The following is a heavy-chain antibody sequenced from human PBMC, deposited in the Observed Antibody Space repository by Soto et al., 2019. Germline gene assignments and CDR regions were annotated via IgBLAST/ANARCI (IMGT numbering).Heavy chain of an antibody. Sequence: SGPTLVNPTQTLTLTCTFSGFSLSTSGVGVGWIRQPPGKALEWLALIYWNDDKRYSPSLKSRLTITKDTSKSQVVLTMTNMDPVDTATYYCAHSLRYCSSTSCAGDYYYYYGMDVWGQGTTVTVSS. CDR3: AHSLRYCSSTSCAGDYYYYYGMDV. J-gene: IGHJ6*02. CDR1: GFSLSTSGVG. V-gene: IGHV2-5*01. D-gene: IGHD2-2*01. CDR2: IYWNDDK.